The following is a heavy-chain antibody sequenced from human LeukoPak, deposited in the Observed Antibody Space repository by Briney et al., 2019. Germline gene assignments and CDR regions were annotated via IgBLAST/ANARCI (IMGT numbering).Heavy chain of an antibody. CDR1: GHTLTNNW. CDR3: ARFGLTSSLDY. Sequence: GESLKISCKVPGHTLTNNWIGWVRQVPGKGLEWMGLIYPGDSDTRYSPSFQGQVTMSVDKSISTAYLQWSSLRASDTAMYFCARFGLTSSLDYWGQGTLVTVSS. V-gene: IGHV5-51*01. J-gene: IGHJ4*02. D-gene: IGHD2-2*01. CDR2: IYPGDSDT.